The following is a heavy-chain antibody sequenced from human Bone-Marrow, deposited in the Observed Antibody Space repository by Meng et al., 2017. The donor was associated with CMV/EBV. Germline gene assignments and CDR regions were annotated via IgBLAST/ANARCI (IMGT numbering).Heavy chain of an antibody. CDR2: IKSKTDGGTT. V-gene: IGHV3-15*01. CDR3: TTDLWVNFDY. J-gene: IGHJ4*02. D-gene: IGHD2-21*01. Sequence: GESLKISCAPSGFTFSSYWMTWVRQAPGKGLEWVGRIKSKTDGGTTDYAAPVKGRFTISRDDSKNTLYLQMNSLKTEDTAVYYCTTDLWVNFDYWGQGTLVTVSS. CDR1: GFTFSSYW.